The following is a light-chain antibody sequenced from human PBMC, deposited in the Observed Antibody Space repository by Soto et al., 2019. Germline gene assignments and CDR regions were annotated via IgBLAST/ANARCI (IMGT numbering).Light chain of an antibody. CDR1: SSNIGTGYD. V-gene: IGLV1-40*01. Sequence: QSVLTQPPSVSGAPGQRVTISCTGSSSNIGTGYDVQWYQQLPGTAPKLHIYANTNRPSGVPDRFSGSTSGTSASLAITGLQAEDEADYYCQSYDSSLRGDVFGTGTKLTVL. J-gene: IGLJ1*01. CDR2: ANT. CDR3: QSYDSSLRGDV.